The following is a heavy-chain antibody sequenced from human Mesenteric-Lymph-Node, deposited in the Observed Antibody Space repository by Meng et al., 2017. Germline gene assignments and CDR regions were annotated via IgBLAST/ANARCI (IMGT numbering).Heavy chain of an antibody. CDR3: AKARDSSGPLYFDY. V-gene: IGHV3-53*01. CDR2: IYSGGST. Sequence: GESLKISCAASGFTVSSNYMSWVRQAPGKGLEWVSVIYSGGSTDYADSVKGRFTISRDNAKNTVYLQMNSLRAEDTAVYYCAKARDSSGPLYFDYWGQGTLVTVSS. CDR1: GFTVSSNY. D-gene: IGHD3-22*01. J-gene: IGHJ4*02.